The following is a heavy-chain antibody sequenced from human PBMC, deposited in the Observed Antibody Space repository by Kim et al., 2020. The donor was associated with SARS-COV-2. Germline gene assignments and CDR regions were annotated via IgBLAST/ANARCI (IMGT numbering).Heavy chain of an antibody. CDR3: ATLDSSGYYKEYYFDY. Sequence: ASVKVSCKVSGYTRTELSMHWVRQAPGKGLEWMGGFDPEDGETIYAQKFQGRVTMTEDTSTDTAYMELSSLRSEDTAVYYCATLDSSGYYKEYYFDYWGQGTLVTVSS. CDR2: FDPEDGET. V-gene: IGHV1-24*01. J-gene: IGHJ4*02. CDR1: GYTRTELS. D-gene: IGHD3-22*01.